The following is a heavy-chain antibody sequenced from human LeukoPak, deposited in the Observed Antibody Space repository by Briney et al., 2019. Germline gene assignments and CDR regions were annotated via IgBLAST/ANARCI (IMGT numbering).Heavy chain of an antibody. Sequence: SVKVSCEASGGTFSSYAISWVRQAPGQGLEWMGGIIPIFGTANYAQKFQGRVTITTDESTSTAYMELSSLRSEDTAVYYCARAPAAGTVDYYFDYWGQGTLVTVSS. D-gene: IGHD6-13*01. V-gene: IGHV1-69*05. J-gene: IGHJ4*02. CDR1: GGTFSSYA. CDR2: IIPIFGTA. CDR3: ARAPAAGTVDYYFDY.